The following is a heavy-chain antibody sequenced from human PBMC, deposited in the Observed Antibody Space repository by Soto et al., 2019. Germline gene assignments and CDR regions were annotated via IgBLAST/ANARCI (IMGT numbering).Heavy chain of an antibody. V-gene: IGHV3-30-3*01. CDR3: VRVDVRQYDY. CDR1: GLPFSSHA. J-gene: IGHJ4*02. CDR2: ISAAGTFT. D-gene: IGHD6-6*01. Sequence: QVQLVESGGGVVQPGTSLRLSCLVSGLPFSSHAMDWVRQAPGKGLEWLSLISAAGTFTYNAESVRGRFTISRDNSKNSLYMQINNLIVEDTVVYYCVRVDVRQYDYWGQGT.